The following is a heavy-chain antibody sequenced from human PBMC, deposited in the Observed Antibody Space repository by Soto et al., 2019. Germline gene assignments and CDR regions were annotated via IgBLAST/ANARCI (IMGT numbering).Heavy chain of an antibody. CDR2: INPRGGSA. V-gene: IGHV1-46*03. D-gene: IGHD2-21*01. CDR3: TRVTIAGARNGFDI. J-gene: IGHJ3*02. Sequence: QVQLVQSEAEVKKPGASVTVSCKASGYSFTSYYILWVRQAPGQGLEWMGIINPRGGSASYAQKFQGIITMTRDTSTSTVYMELSSLRSEDTAVYYCTRVTIAGARNGFDIWGQGTMVTVSS. CDR1: GYSFTSYY.